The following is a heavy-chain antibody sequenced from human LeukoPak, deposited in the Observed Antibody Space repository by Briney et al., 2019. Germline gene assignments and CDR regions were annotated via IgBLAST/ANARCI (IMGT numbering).Heavy chain of an antibody. CDR1: GFTFSDYY. Sequence: GGSLRLSCAASGFTFSDYYMTWIRQAPGKGLEWVSYIAGSGSNIQYADSVKGRFTISRDNAKNSLYLQMNSLRAEDMALYYCAKDKGSSPRNYFDYWGQGTLVTVSS. CDR3: AKDKGSSPRNYFDY. J-gene: IGHJ4*02. CDR2: IAGSGSNI. D-gene: IGHD6-13*01. V-gene: IGHV3-11*01.